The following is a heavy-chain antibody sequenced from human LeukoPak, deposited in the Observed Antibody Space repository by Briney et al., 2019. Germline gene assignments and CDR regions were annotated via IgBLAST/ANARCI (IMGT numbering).Heavy chain of an antibody. CDR2: ISSSSSYI. D-gene: IGHD4-23*01. CDR1: GFTFSSYS. CDR3: ARDLGWQQPEFDY. Sequence: GGSLRLSCAASGFTFSSYSMNWVRQAPGKGLEWVSSISSSSSYIYYANSVKGRFTISRDNAKNSLYLQMNSLRAEDTAVYYCARDLGWQQPEFDYWGQGTLVTVSS. J-gene: IGHJ4*02. V-gene: IGHV3-21*01.